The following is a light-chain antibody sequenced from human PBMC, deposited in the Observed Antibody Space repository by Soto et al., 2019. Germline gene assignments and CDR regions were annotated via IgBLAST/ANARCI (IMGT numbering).Light chain of an antibody. Sequence: DIQMTQSPSTLSASVGYRVTITCVASQSTSIWLAWYQQKPGKAPKILIYKASSLESGVPSRFSGSGSGTEFTITISSLQPDDFANYYCQQYSTYTPRTFGQGTMVDIK. J-gene: IGKJ1*01. CDR1: QSTSIW. CDR2: KAS. CDR3: QQYSTYTPRT. V-gene: IGKV1-5*03.